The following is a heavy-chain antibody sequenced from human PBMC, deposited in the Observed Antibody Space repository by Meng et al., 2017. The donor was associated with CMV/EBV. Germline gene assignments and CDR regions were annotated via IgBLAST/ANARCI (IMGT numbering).Heavy chain of an antibody. CDR1: GYTLTELS. J-gene: IGHJ6*02. CDR3: ATVSVGLRFLEWLVAYGMDV. Sequence: ASVKVSCKVSGYTLTELSMHWVRQAPGKGLEWMGGFEPEDGETIYAQKFQGRVTMTEDTSTDTAYMELSSLRSEDTAVYYCATVSVGLRFLEWLVAYGMDVWGQGTTVTVSS. D-gene: IGHD3-3*01. CDR2: FEPEDGET. V-gene: IGHV1-24*01.